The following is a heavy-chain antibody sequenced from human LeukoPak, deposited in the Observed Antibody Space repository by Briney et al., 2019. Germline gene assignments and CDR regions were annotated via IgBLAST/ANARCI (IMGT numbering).Heavy chain of an antibody. CDR2: IYYSGST. D-gene: IGHD1-26*01. CDR1: GGSISSSSYY. Sequence: SETLSLTCTVSGGSISSSSYYWGWIRQPPGKGLEWIGSIYYSGSTYYNPSLKSRVTISVDTSKNQFSLKLSSVTAADTAVYYCARDGGGSYYRVNSHFDYWGQGTLVTVSS. CDR3: ARDGGGSYYRVNSHFDY. J-gene: IGHJ4*02. V-gene: IGHV4-39*02.